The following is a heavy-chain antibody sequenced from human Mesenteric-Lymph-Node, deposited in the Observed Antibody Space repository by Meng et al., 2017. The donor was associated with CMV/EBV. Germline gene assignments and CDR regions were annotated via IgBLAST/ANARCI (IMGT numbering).Heavy chain of an antibody. CDR1: GFTFSSYS. CDR3: ATWKSGSYFGFDY. J-gene: IGHJ4*02. D-gene: IGHD1-26*01. CDR2: ISSSSSYI. V-gene: IGHV3-21*01. Sequence: CAASGFTFSSYSMNWVRQAPGKGLEWVSSISSSSSYIYYADSVKGRFTISRDNAKNSLYLQMNSLRAEDTAVYYCATWKSGSYFGFDYWGQGTLVTVSS.